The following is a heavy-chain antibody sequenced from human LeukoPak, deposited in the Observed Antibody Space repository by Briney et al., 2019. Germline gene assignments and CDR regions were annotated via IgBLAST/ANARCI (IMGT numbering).Heavy chain of an antibody. CDR3: AREARWSTVTTFRWGYYYMDV. V-gene: IGHV4-59*11. CDR1: GSSISSHY. D-gene: IGHD4-11*01. J-gene: IGHJ6*03. Sequence: SETLSLTCTVSGSSISSHYWSWIRQPPGKGLEWIGYIYYSGSTNYNPSLKSRVTISVDTSKNQFSLKLSSVTAADTAVYYCAREARWSTVTTFRWGYYYMDVWGKGTTVTVSS. CDR2: IYYSGST.